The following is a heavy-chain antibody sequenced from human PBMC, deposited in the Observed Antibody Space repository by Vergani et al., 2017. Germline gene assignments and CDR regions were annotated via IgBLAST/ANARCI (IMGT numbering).Heavy chain of an antibody. CDR2: IKGDGSAK. J-gene: IGHJ4*02. Sequence: EVEVVESGGGLVQPGGSLRLSCAASGFRFSNYWMHWLRQAPGKGLEWVAAIKGDGSAKQYVESVKGRFTISRDNAKSSLYLDMSSLRAEDTAVYYCARGYCTNSICRGKVDSWGQGTLVTVSS. CDR1: GFRFSNYW. V-gene: IGHV3-7*03. CDR3: ARGYCTNSICRGKVDS. D-gene: IGHD2-8*01.